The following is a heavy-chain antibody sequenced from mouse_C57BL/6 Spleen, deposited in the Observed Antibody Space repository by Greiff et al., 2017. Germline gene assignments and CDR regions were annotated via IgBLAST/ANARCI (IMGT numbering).Heavy chain of an antibody. J-gene: IGHJ2*01. CDR3: ARYGSYYFDY. Sequence: VKLQQSGAELVRPGTSVKMSCKASGYTFTNYWIGWAKQRPGHGLEWIGDIYPGGGYTNYNEKFKGKATLTADKSSSTAYMQFSSLTSEDSAIYYCARYGSYYFDYWGQGTTLTVSS. V-gene: IGHV1-63*01. CDR1: GYTFTNYW. D-gene: IGHD2-10*02. CDR2: IYPGGGYT.